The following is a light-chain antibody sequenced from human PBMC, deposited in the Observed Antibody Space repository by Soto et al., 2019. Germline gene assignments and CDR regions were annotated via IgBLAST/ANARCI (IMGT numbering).Light chain of an antibody. V-gene: IGKV3-20*01. CDR1: QSIRSSY. J-gene: IGKJ2*01. Sequence: EIVLAQSPGTLSLSPGERATLSCRASQSIRSSYLAWYQQKPGQAPRLLIYGAFSRAAAIPDRFSGTESGTDFTLTISRLEPEDYAMYFCQQYGSSPYTFGQGTKLEIK. CDR2: GAF. CDR3: QQYGSSPYT.